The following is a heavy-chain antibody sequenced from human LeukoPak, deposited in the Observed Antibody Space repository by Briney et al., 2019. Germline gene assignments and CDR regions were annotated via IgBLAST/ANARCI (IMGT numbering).Heavy chain of an antibody. CDR3: ASVQGDPLLDYYYYMDV. CDR1: GGTFSSYA. V-gene: IGHV1-69*05. D-gene: IGHD3-16*01. J-gene: IGHJ6*03. CDR2: IIPIFGTA. Sequence: GASVKVSCKASGGTFSSYAISWVRQAPGQGLEWMGGIIPIFGTANYAQKFQGRVTITTDESTSTAYMELSSLRSEDTAVYYCASVQGDPLLDYYYYMDVWGKGTTVTVSS.